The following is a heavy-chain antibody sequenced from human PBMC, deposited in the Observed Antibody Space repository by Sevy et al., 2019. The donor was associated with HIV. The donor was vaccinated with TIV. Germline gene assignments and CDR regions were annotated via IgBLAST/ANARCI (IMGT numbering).Heavy chain of an antibody. D-gene: IGHD3-16*01. Sequence: GGSLRLSCAASGFNVNDIYINWVRQAPGKGLEWVSVMYSGGGTYYADSVKGRFTISRDDSNNTLYLQMSSLRVEDAAVYYCARDWGVGNYRAMDVWGPGTTVTVSS. V-gene: IGHV3-53*01. CDR2: MYSGGGT. J-gene: IGHJ6*02. CDR1: GFNVNDIY. CDR3: ARDWGVGNYRAMDV.